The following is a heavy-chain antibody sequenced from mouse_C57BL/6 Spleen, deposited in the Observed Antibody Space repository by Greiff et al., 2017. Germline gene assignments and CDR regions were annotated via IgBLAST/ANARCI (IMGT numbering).Heavy chain of an antibody. CDR3: TRWDYDGDY. V-gene: IGHV1-15*01. J-gene: IGHJ2*01. CDR2: IDPETGGT. D-gene: IGHD2-4*01. CDR1: GYTFTDYE. Sequence: LQESGAELVRPGASVTLSCKASGYTFTDYEMHWVKQTPVHGLEWIGAIDPETGGTAYNQKCKGKATLTADKSSSTANMELRSLTSEDSAVYYCTRWDYDGDYWGQGTTLTVST.